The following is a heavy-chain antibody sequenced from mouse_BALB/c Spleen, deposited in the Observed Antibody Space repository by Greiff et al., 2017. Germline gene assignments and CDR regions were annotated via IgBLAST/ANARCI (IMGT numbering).Heavy chain of an antibody. CDR1: GFTFSDYY. CDR3: ARDQGYYVSRRGGFAY. J-gene: IGHJ3*01. Sequence: EVQGVESGGGLVKPGGSLKLSCAASGFTFSDYYMYWVRQTPEKRLEWVATISDGGSYTYYPDSVKGRFTIYRDNAKNNLYLQMSSLKSEDTAMYYCARDQGYYVSRRGGFAYWGQGTLVTVSA. D-gene: IGHD1-1*01. V-gene: IGHV5-4*02. CDR2: ISDGGSYT.